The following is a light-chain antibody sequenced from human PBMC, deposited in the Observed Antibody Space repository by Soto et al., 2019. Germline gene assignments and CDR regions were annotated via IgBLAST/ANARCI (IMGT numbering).Light chain of an antibody. CDR1: QSVLENSTIKGS. CDR3: HQYYTTPQT. Sequence: PQSPSSLAVSLGGRATVNSRSTQSVLENSTIKGSLAWYQKKPGHPPKLLVHWASVREAGVPDRFSGGGSGTDFTLTISSLQAEDVAVYYCHQYYTTPQTFGQGTQLEIK. CDR2: WAS. V-gene: IGKV4-1*01. J-gene: IGKJ2*01.